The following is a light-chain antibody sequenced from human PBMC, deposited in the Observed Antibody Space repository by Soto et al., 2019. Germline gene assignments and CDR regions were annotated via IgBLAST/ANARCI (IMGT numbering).Light chain of an antibody. CDR1: QSVSGY. CDR3: QQRSNWPST. CDR2: YSS. J-gene: IGKJ4*01. V-gene: IGKV3-11*01. Sequence: EIVLTQSPATLSLSPGNRATLSCRASQSVSGYLAWYQQKPGQAPRLLIYYSSNRATGLHDRFSGSGSGTDFTLTIASLEPEDFAVSYCQQRSNWPSTFGGGTKVEI.